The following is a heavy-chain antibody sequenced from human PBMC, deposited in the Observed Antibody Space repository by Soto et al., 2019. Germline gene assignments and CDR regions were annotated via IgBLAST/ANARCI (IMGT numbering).Heavy chain of an antibody. CDR3: AKEIFAAAYAGQSGFDS. CDR2: VDGSGGDT. J-gene: IGHJ4*02. Sequence: HPGGSLRLSCAASGCTFISHAMGWLRQAPGTGPEWVAFVDGSGGDTSYADSVKGRFTISRDNSDNSLYLHMNSLRAEDTGRYFCAKEIFAAAYAGQSGFDSWRQGNLVAVSS. CDR1: GCTFISHA. V-gene: IGHV3-23*01. D-gene: IGHD2-8*01.